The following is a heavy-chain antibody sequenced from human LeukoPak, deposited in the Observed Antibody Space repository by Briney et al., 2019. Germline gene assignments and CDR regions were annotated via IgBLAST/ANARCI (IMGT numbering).Heavy chain of an antibody. J-gene: IGHJ4*02. CDR3: ARGMGGYGGYDY. CDR1: GFTFSSYA. Sequence: GGSLRLSCAASGFTFSSYAMSWVRQAPGKGLEWVSGISGSGGSTFYADSVKGRFTISRDNSKNTLYLQMNSLRAEDTAVYYCARGMGGYGGYDYWGQGTLVTVSS. V-gene: IGHV3-23*01. CDR2: ISGSGGST. D-gene: IGHD5-12*01.